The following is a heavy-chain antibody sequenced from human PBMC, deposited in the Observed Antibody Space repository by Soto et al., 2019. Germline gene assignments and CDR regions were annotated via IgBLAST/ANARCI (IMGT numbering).Heavy chain of an antibody. CDR3: ARDREGGWLVISHDFDY. CDR2: ISYDGSNK. D-gene: IGHD6-19*01. Sequence: QVQLVESGGGVVQPGRSLRLSCAASGFTVSSYAMHWVRQAPGKGLEWVAVISYDGSNKYYADSVKGRFTISRDNFKNTLYLQMNSLRAEDTAVYYCARDREGGWLVISHDFDYWGQGTLVTVSS. CDR1: GFTVSSYA. V-gene: IGHV3-30-3*01. J-gene: IGHJ4*02.